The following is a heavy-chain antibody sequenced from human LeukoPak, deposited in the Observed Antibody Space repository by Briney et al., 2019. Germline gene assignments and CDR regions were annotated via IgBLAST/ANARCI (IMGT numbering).Heavy chain of an antibody. CDR3: ARGDYYDSSGCKT. CDR1: GFTFSSYA. Sequence: GGSLRLSCAASGFTFSSYAMSWVRQAPGKGLVWVSRINSDGSSTSYADSVKGRFTISRDNAKNTLYLQMNSLRAEDTAVYYCARGDYYDSSGCKTWGQGTLVTVSS. J-gene: IGHJ5*02. CDR2: INSDGSST. D-gene: IGHD3-22*01. V-gene: IGHV3-74*01.